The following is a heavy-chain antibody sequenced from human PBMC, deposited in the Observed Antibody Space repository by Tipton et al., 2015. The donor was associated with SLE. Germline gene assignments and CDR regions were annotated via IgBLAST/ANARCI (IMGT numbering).Heavy chain of an antibody. J-gene: IGHJ6*02. CDR1: GGSFSGYY. Sequence: TLSLTCAVYGGSFSGYYWSWIRQPPGKGLEWIGEINHSGSTNYNPSLKSRVTISVDTSKNQFSLKLSSVTAADTAVYYCARRSGSWYVGPHYYYYGMDVWGQGTTVTVSS. V-gene: IGHV4-34*01. CDR3: ARRSGSWYVGPHYYYYGMDV. D-gene: IGHD6-13*01. CDR2: INHSGST.